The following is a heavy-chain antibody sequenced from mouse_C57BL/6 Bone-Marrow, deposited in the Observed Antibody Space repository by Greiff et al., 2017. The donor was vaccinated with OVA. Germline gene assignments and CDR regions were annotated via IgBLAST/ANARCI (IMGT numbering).Heavy chain of an antibody. V-gene: IGHV14-4*01. CDR2: IDPENGDT. CDR3: TTLIYYDYDEDAMDY. J-gene: IGHJ4*01. Sequence: EVQLQQSGAELVRPGASVKLSCTASGFNIKDDYMHWVKQRPEQGLEWIGWIDPENGDTEYASKFQGKATITADTSSNTAYLQLSSLTSEDTAVYYCTTLIYYDYDEDAMDYWGQGTSVTVSS. CDR1: GFNIKDDY. D-gene: IGHD2-4*01.